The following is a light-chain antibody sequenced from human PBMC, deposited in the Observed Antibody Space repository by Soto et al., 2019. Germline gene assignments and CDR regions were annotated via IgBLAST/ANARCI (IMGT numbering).Light chain of an antibody. CDR3: AAWDDSLNGPV. V-gene: IGLV1-44*01. Sequence: QSVLTQPPSASGTPGQTVTISCSGSSSNIGLNDVHWYRQLSGTAPQILIYDTNQQATGVPDRFSGSRSSTSASLAIHGLQSEDEADYHCAAWDDSLNGPVFGGGTTLTVL. CDR2: DTN. CDR1: SSNIGLND. J-gene: IGLJ2*01.